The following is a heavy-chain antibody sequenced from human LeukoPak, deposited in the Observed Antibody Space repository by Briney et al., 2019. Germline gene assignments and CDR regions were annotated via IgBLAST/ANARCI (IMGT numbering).Heavy chain of an antibody. J-gene: IGHJ4*02. V-gene: IGHV3-74*01. CDR3: ARDDYGGPIDY. Sequence: PGGSLRLSCAASGFTFSSYWMHWVRQAPGKGLVWVSRINSDGSSTSYADSVKGRFTISRGNAKNTLYLQMNSLRAEDTAVYYCARDDYGGPIDYWGQGTLVTVSS. CDR1: GFTFSSYW. D-gene: IGHD4/OR15-4a*01. CDR2: INSDGSST.